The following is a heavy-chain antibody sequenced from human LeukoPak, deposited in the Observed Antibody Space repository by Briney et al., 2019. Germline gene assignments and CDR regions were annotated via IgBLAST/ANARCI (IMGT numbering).Heavy chain of an antibody. CDR1: GFTFSSYS. J-gene: IGHJ4*02. CDR3: ARAAKAAGYYFDY. D-gene: IGHD6-13*01. Sequence: GGSLRLSCAASGFTFSSYSMNWVRQAPGKGLEWVSSISSSSSYIYYADSVKGRFTISRDNAKNSLYLQLNSLRAEDTAVYYCARAAKAAGYYFDYWGQGTLVTVSS. V-gene: IGHV3-21*01. CDR2: ISSSSSYI.